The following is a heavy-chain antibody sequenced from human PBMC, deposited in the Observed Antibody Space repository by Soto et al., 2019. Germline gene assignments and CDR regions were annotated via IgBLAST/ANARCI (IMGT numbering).Heavy chain of an antibody. J-gene: IGHJ4*02. D-gene: IGHD1-26*01. CDR3: AADYSGGTYPIDY. CDR2: IKSKTSGETR. Sequence: EVQLVESGGGLVKAGESLRLSCVVSGFPFTSAWLHWVRQAPGKGLEWVARIKSKTSGETRDYAAPVKGRFTISRDDSKNTVWPQMNSLKSEDSAVYYCAADYSGGTYPIDYWGQGRLVTVSS. V-gene: IGHV3-15*07. CDR1: GFPFTSAW.